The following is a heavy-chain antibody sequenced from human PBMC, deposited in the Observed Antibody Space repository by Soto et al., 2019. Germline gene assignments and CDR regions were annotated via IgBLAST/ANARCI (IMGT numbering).Heavy chain of an antibody. CDR2: ISSNGGST. D-gene: IGHD3-9*01. J-gene: IGHJ6*04. V-gene: IGHV3-64*01. Sequence: EVQLVESGGGLVQPGGSLRLSCAASGFTFSSYAMHWVRQAPGKGLEYVSAISSNGGSTYYANSVKGRFTISRDNSKNRLYFQGGSWGAENMAVYYVARVHISQYYDILTGYLRPVAPLGSWDVWAKGPRSPSPQ. CDR1: GFTFSSYA. CDR3: ARVHISQYYDILTGYLRPVAPLGSWDV.